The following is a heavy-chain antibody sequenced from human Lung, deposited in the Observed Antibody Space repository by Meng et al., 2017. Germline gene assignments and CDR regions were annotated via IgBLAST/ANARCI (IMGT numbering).Heavy chain of an antibody. CDR2: IYYSGST. CDR1: GGSISSGGFY. V-gene: IGHV4-31*02. J-gene: IGHJ5*02. D-gene: IGHD4-17*01. Sequence: VQLQESGPRRVKPSPTLSSTCTCPGGSISSGGFYWSWIRQHPGKGLEWIGYIYYSGSTYYNPSLRSRVAISRDTSKNQFSLKLTSVTAADTAVYFCARTNYGDYNWFDPWGQGTLVTVSS. CDR3: ARTNYGDYNWFDP.